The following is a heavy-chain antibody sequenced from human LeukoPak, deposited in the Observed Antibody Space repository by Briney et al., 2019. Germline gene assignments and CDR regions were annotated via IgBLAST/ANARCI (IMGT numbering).Heavy chain of an antibody. V-gene: IGHV1-2*02. CDR3: ARSYYYDSSGYYYYLDY. Sequence: GASVKVSCKASGYTFTGYYMHWVRQAPGQGLEWMGWINPNSGGTNYAQKFQGRVTMTRDTSISTAYMELSRLRSDDTAVYYCARSYYYDSSGYYYYLDYWGQGTLVTVSS. J-gene: IGHJ4*02. D-gene: IGHD3-22*01. CDR2: INPNSGGT. CDR1: GYTFTGYY.